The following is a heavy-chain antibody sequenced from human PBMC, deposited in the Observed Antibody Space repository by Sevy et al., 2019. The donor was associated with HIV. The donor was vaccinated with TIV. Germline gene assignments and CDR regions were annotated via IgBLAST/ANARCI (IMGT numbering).Heavy chain of an antibody. CDR3: ARQRASSGYFYFDS. V-gene: IGHV4-30-4*01. Sequence: SETLSLTCTLSGGSISSGVYYWSWIRQPPGKGLEWIGYIFYSGSTYFNPSLKSRVTISLDTSKNQFSLKLSSVTAADTAVFYCARQRASSGYFYFDSWGQGTLVTVSS. CDR2: IFYSGST. D-gene: IGHD3-22*01. J-gene: IGHJ4*02. CDR1: GGSISSGVYY.